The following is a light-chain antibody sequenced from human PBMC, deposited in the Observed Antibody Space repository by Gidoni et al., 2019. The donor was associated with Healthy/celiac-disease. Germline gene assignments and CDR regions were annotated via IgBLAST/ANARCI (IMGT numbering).Light chain of an antibody. CDR2: AAS. CDR1: QGISNY. Sequence: DIQMTQSPSYLSASVGDRVTITCRASQGISNYLAWYQQKQGKVPKLLIYAASTLQSGVSSRFSGSGSGTDFTLTISSLQPEDVATYYCQKYNSAPWTFGQGTKVEIK. V-gene: IGKV1-27*01. CDR3: QKYNSAPWT. J-gene: IGKJ1*01.